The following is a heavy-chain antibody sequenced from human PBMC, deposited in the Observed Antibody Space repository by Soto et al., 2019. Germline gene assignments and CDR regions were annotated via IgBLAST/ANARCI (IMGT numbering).Heavy chain of an antibody. J-gene: IGHJ3*02. CDR2: IYYSGST. CDR1: GGSISSSSYY. D-gene: IGHD4-17*01. V-gene: IGHV4-39*01. Sequence: PSETLSLTCTVSGGSISSSSYYWGWIRQPPGKGLEWIGSIYYSGSTYYNPSLKSRVTISVDTSKNQFSLKPSSVTAADTAVYYCARYGDAFDIWGQGTMVTVSS. CDR3: ARYGDAFDI.